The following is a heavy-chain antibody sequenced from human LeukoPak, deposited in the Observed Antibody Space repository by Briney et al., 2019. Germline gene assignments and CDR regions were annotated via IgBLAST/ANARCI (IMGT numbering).Heavy chain of an antibody. J-gene: IGHJ4*02. Sequence: ASVKVSCKASGYTFTSYGISWVRQAPGQGLEWMGWISAYNGNTNYAQKLQGRVTMTRDTSTSTVYMELSSLRSEDTAVYYCAREDTARYYNDYWGQGTLVTVSS. D-gene: IGHD3-10*01. CDR2: ISAYNGNT. CDR3: AREDTARYYNDY. V-gene: IGHV1-18*01. CDR1: GYTFTSYG.